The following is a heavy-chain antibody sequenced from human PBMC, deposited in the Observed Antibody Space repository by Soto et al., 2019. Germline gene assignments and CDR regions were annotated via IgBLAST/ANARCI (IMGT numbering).Heavy chain of an antibody. V-gene: IGHV3-30-3*01. J-gene: IGHJ4*02. Sequence: PGGSLRLSCAASGFTFSGYAMHGVRQAPGKGLEWVAVISYDGSNKYYADSVKGRFTISRDNSKNTLYLQMNGLRPEDAAVYYCARDQYDILTGPNYWGQGTLVTVSS. CDR3: ARDQYDILTGPNY. CDR2: ISYDGSNK. D-gene: IGHD3-9*01. CDR1: GFTFSGYA.